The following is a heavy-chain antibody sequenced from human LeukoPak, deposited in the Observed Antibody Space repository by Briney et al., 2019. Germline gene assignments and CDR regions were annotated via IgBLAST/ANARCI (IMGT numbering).Heavy chain of an antibody. V-gene: IGHV1-24*01. CDR1: GYTLTELS. J-gene: IGHJ6*03. D-gene: IGHD3-10*01. Sequence: ASVKVSCKVSGYTLTELSMHWVRQAPGKGLEWMGGFDPEDGETIYAQKFQGRVTMTRDMSTITAYMELTSLRSEDTAVYYCASNSKLWFGESTQHYYYYYMDVWGKGTTVTVSS. CDR3: ASNSKLWFGESTQHYYYYYMDV. CDR2: FDPEDGET.